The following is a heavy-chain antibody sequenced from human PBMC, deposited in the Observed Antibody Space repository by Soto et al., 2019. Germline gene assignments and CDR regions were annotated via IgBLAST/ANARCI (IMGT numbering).Heavy chain of an antibody. CDR3: ARGSSSGHYYYGMDV. V-gene: IGHV3-53*01. Sequence: PGGSLRLSCAASGFTVSSNYMSWVRQAPGKGLEWVSVIYSGGSTYYADSVKGRFTISRDNSKNTLYLQMNSLRAEDTAVYYCARGSSSGHYYYGMDVWGQGTTVTVSS. CDR2: IYSGGST. CDR1: GFTVSSNY. D-gene: IGHD3-22*01. J-gene: IGHJ6*02.